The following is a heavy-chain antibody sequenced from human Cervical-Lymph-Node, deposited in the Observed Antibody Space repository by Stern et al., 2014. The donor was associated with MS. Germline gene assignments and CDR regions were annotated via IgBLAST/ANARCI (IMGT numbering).Heavy chain of an antibody. Sequence: QVQLQESGPGLVKPSQTLSLTCTVSGGSFSSDAHYWNWIRQRPGEGLEWIGYVHYSGSTYSNPSLKSRITMSVDTSKSQFSLKLSSVTAADTAVFYCARGTYYDSVWGSYRPFALDVWGQGTTVTVSS. CDR2: VHYSGST. CDR3: ARGTYYDSVWGSYRPFALDV. D-gene: IGHD3-16*02. V-gene: IGHV4-31*03. CDR1: GGSFSSDAHY. J-gene: IGHJ6*02.